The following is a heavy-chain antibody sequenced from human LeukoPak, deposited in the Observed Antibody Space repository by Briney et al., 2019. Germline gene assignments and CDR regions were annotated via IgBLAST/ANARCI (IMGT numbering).Heavy chain of an antibody. CDR2: IYYSGST. CDR1: GDSVSSNSAA. CDR3: ARGDYGGTPRYGY. J-gene: IGHJ4*02. D-gene: IGHD4-23*01. Sequence: SQTLSLTCAISGDSVSSNSAAWSWIRQPPGKGLEWIGYIYYSGSTNYNPSLKSRVTISVDTSKNQFSLKLSSVTAADTAVYYCARGDYGGTPRYGYWGQGTLVTVSS. V-gene: IGHV4-61*01.